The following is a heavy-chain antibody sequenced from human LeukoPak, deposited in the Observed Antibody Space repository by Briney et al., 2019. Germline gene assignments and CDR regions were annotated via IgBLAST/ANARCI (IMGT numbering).Heavy chain of an antibody. Sequence: SVKVSCKASGGTFSSYAISWVRQAPGQGLEWMGGIIPIFGTANYAQKFQGRVTITADESTSTAYMELSSLRSEDTAVYYCAGNKGIVVARLDYWGQGTLVTVSS. D-gene: IGHD3-22*01. V-gene: IGHV1-69*13. CDR1: GGTFSSYA. CDR2: IIPIFGTA. J-gene: IGHJ4*02. CDR3: AGNKGIVVARLDY.